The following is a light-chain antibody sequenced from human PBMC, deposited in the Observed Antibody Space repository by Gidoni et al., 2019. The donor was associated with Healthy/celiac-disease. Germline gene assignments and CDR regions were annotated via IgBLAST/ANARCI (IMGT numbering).Light chain of an antibody. Sequence: IQLTQSPSSLSASVGARVSITCRASQSISTYLNWYQQKPGKAPELLIYAASSLQSGVPSRFSGSGSGTDFTLTISSLKPEDVAIYYCKQSYSTPLTFGGGTKVEIK. CDR1: QSISTY. CDR3: KQSYSTPLT. V-gene: IGKV1-39*01. CDR2: AAS. J-gene: IGKJ4*01.